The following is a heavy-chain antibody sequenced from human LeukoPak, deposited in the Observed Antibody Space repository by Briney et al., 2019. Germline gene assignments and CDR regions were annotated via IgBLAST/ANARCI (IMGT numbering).Heavy chain of an antibody. CDR3: ARDGCSSTSCSGGDYYYYMDV. D-gene: IGHD2-2*01. CDR1: GFTFSSYE. Sequence: GGSLGLSCAASGFTFSSYEMNWVRQAPGKGLEWVSYISSSGSTIYYADSVKGRFTISRDNAKNSLYLQMNSLRAEDTAVYYCARDGCSSTSCSGGDYYYYMDVWGKGTTVTVSS. CDR2: ISSSGSTI. V-gene: IGHV3-48*03. J-gene: IGHJ6*03.